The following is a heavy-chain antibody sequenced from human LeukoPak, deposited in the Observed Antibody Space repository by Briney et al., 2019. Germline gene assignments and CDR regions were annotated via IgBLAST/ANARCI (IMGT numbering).Heavy chain of an antibody. V-gene: IGHV3-7*01. J-gene: IGHJ4*02. Sequence: GGSLRLSCAASGLTSSTYWMSWVRQAPGKGLEWVANIKQDGSEKYYVDSVKGRFTISRDNAKNSLYLEMNSLRAEDTAVYYCARERPFYFDYWGQGTLVTVSS. CDR1: GLTSSTYW. CDR2: IKQDGSEK. D-gene: IGHD1-1*01. CDR3: ARERPFYFDY.